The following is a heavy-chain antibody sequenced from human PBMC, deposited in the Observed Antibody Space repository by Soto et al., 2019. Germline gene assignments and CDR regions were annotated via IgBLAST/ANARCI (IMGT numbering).Heavy chain of an antibody. CDR2: IIPMVDIT. J-gene: IGHJ6*02. Sequence: QVQLVQSGAEVKKPGSSVKVSCKASGDDFTRCTFTWVRQAPGQGLEWLGRIIPMVDITNYAKKLQGRVTITADKSTSTVYMELNSLRSEDTAVYYCARGTPDQLLPNYFYYCPMDVWGQGTTVTVSS. CDR3: ARGTPDQLLPNYFYYCPMDV. CDR1: GDDFTRCT. V-gene: IGHV1-69*02. D-gene: IGHD2-2*01.